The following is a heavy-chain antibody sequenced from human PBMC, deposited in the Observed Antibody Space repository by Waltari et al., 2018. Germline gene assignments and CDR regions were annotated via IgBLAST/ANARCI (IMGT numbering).Heavy chain of an antibody. Sequence: QVQLVQSGSELKKPGASVTVSCKASGYIFPNYAMNWVRQAHGQGLEWMGWINTKTGNPTYAQGFRGRFVFSLDTSVSTASLQISSLKAEDTAVYYCARGIQLWGRGSWYFDNWGQGTLVTVSS. CDR1: GYIFPNYA. CDR2: INTKTGNP. D-gene: IGHD3-16*01. V-gene: IGHV7-4-1*02. J-gene: IGHJ4*02. CDR3: ARGIQLWGRGSWYFDN.